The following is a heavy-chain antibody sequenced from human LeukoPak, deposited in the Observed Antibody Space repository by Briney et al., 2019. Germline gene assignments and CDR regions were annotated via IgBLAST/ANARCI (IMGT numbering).Heavy chain of an antibody. CDR1: GFTFSNYW. J-gene: IGHJ6*03. Sequence: GGSLRLSCATSGFTFSNYWMSWVRQAPGKGLEWVANIKQDGSEKYYADSVKGRFTISRDNAKNSLYLQMNSLRAEDTAVYYCARVGRSDYPHYYYYYYMDVWGKGTTVTVSS. D-gene: IGHD4-11*01. V-gene: IGHV3-7*01. CDR3: ARVGRSDYPHYYYYYYMDV. CDR2: IKQDGSEK.